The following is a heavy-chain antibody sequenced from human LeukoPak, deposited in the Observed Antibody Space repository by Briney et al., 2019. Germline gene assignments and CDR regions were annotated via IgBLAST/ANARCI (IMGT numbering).Heavy chain of an antibody. D-gene: IGHD6-19*01. Sequence: SVKVSCKASGGTFSSYATSWVRQAPGQGLEWMGGIIPIFGTANYAQKFQGRVTITADKSTSTAYMELSSLRSEDTAVYYCARAPQQWLVRKNAFDIWGQGTMVTVSS. CDR1: GGTFSSYA. CDR3: ARAPQQWLVRKNAFDI. J-gene: IGHJ3*02. CDR2: IIPIFGTA. V-gene: IGHV1-69*06.